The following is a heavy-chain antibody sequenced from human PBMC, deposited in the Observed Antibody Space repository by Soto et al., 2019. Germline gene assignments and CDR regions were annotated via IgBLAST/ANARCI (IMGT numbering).Heavy chain of an antibody. Sequence: QVQLVQSGPEVKKPGASVKVSCQASGYTFSNYGISWVRQAPGQGLEWMGWIGPYNGNTDYAQNFQRRVTITRDTSTNTAYREMRSLRSDDTALYYCARCYCSMGSCYTCWHFDLWGRGALLTVSS. V-gene: IGHV1-18*01. J-gene: IGHJ2*01. CDR1: GYTFSNYG. D-gene: IGHD2-15*01. CDR3: ARCYCSMGSCYTCWHFDL. CDR2: IGPYNGNT.